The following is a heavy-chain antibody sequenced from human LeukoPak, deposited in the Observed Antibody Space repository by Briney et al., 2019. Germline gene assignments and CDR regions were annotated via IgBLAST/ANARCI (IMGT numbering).Heavy chain of an antibody. V-gene: IGHV3-21*01. J-gene: IGHJ4*02. CDR2: ISSSSYI. Sequence: AGGSLRLSCAASGFTFSSYSMNWVRQAPGKGLEWVSSISSSSYIYYADSVKGRFTISRDNAKNSLYLQMNSLRAEDTAVYYCARVSLRGGFDYWGQGTLVTVSS. D-gene: IGHD3-10*01. CDR3: ARVSLRGGFDY. CDR1: GFTFSSYS.